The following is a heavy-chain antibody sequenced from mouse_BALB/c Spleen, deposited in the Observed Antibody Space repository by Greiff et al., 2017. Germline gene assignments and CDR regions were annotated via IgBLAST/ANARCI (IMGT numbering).Heavy chain of an antibody. CDR2: IDPETGGT. J-gene: IGHJ4*01. D-gene: IGHD1-1*02. V-gene: IGHV1-15*01. CDR3: TLGGLAMDY. Sequence: VQLQQSGAELVRPGASVTLSCKASGYTFTDYEMHWVKQTPVHGLEWIGAIDPETGGTAYNQKFKGKATLTADKSSSTAYMELRSLTSEDSAVYYCTLGGLAMDYWGQGTSVTVSS. CDR1: GYTFTDYE.